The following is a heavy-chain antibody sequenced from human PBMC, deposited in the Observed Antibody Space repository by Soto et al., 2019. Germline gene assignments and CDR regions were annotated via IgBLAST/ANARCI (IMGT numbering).Heavy chain of an antibody. CDR1: GGTFSSYT. CDR3: ARGSVAEGSEYFQH. J-gene: IGHJ1*01. V-gene: IGHV1-69*02. D-gene: IGHD6-19*01. Sequence: ASVKVSCKASGGTFSSYTISWVRQAPGQGLEWMGRIIPILGIANYAQKFQGRVTITADKSTSTAYMELSSLRSEDTAVYYCARGSVAEGSEYFQHWGQGTLVTV. CDR2: IIPILGIA.